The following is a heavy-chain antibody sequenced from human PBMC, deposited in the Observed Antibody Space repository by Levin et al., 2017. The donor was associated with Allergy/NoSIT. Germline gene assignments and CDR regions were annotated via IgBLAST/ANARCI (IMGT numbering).Heavy chain of an antibody. D-gene: IGHD4-17*01. CDR1: GFTFSSYW. V-gene: IGHV3-7*01. CDR2: IKQDGSVK. J-gene: IGHJ4*02. Sequence: PPGGSLRLSCTASGFTFSSYWMSWVRQAPGKGLEWVANIKQDGSVKYYVDSVKARFTISRDNAKNSLYLQMNSLRAEDTAVYYCAKEPYGTFSDYWGQGTLVTVSS. CDR3: AKEPYGTFSDY.